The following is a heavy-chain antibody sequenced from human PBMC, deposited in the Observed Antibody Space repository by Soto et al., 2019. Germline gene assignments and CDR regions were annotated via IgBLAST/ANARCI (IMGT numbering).Heavy chain of an antibody. D-gene: IGHD3-3*01. CDR1: GFTFSDYG. Sequence: EVQLLESGGGLVQPGGSLRISCATSGFTFSDYGINWVRQAPGKGLEWVSGITKTGRSTFLADSVRGRFTISRDNLNNFVYLQINSLRADDTALYYCTKDADFYDFAFDSWGQGTMVTVSS. CDR2: ITKTGRST. V-gene: IGHV3-23*01. CDR3: TKDADFYDFAFDS. J-gene: IGHJ3*02.